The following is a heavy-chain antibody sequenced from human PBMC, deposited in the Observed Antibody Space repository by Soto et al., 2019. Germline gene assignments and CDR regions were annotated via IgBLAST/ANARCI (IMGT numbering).Heavy chain of an antibody. CDR2: LHPSGDTA. CDR1: GFTFQNYH. Sequence: QVQLVQAGAEVKEPGASVKVSCKASGFTFQNYHMHWVRQAPGQGLAWMGILHPSGDTAAYAQNFQGRLAMTSDTSTNTAYLELRSLTSEETAVYCCAKDCWVSWTVDYWGQGTRITVSS. D-gene: IGHD2-8*01. J-gene: IGHJ4*02. V-gene: IGHV1-46*02. CDR3: AKDCWVSWTVDY.